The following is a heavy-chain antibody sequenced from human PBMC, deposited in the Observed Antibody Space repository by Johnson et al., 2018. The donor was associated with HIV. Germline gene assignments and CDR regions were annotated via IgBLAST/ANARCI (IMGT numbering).Heavy chain of an antibody. CDR3: AKDDRELDAFDI. CDR1: GFTFDDYA. Sequence: MQLVESGGGVVRPGGSLRLSCTVSGFTFDDYAMHWVRQAPGKGLDYVSDISSNGGKKYYGNSVKGRFTISRDNSKNTLYLQMNSLRPEDTAVYYCAKDDRELDAFDIWGQGTMVTVSS. V-gene: IGHV3-64*01. J-gene: IGHJ3*02. D-gene: IGHD1-26*01. CDR2: ISSNGGKK.